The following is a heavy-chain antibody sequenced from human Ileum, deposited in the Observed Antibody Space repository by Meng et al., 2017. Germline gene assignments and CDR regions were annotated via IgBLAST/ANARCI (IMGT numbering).Heavy chain of an antibody. V-gene: IGHV3-72*01. CDR1: GFTFSDDY. Sequence: GGSLRLSCVGSGFTFSDDYMDWVRQAPGKGLEWVGRSRNKVNSYTTKYDASVEGRVTILRDESKNSLYLQLNSLKTEDSAVYYCTRGGGGTAPLGASIYFHPMDLWGQGTTVTVSS. J-gene: IGHJ6*02. CDR2: SRNKVNSYTT. D-gene: IGHD4/OR15-4a*01. CDR3: TRGGGGTAPLGASIYFHPMDL.